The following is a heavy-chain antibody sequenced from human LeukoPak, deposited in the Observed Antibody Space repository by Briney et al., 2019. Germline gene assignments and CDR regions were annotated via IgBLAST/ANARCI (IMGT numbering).Heavy chain of an antibody. J-gene: IGHJ3*02. CDR2: ISSSSSTI. CDR3: AREQGWELLGGAFDI. V-gene: IGHV3-48*01. CDR1: GFTFSSYS. Sequence: GGSLRLSCAASGFTFSSYSMNWVRQAPGKGLEWVSYISSSSSTIYYADSVKGRFTISRDNAKNSLYLQMNSLRAEDTAVYYCAREQGWELLGGAFDIWGQGTMVTVSS. D-gene: IGHD1-26*01.